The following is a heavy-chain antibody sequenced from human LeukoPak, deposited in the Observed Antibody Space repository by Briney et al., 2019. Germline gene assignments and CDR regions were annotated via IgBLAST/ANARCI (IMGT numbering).Heavy chain of an antibody. CDR1: GFTFSSYG. J-gene: IGHJ3*02. Sequence: PGGSLRLSCAASGFTFSSYGMHWVRQAPGKGLEWVAFIRYDGSNKYYADSVKGRFTISRDNSKNTLYLQMNSLRAEDTAVYYCATSMAQDVDAFHIWGQGTMVTVSS. CDR2: IRYDGSNK. V-gene: IGHV3-30*02. D-gene: IGHD2-8*01. CDR3: ATSMAQDVDAFHI.